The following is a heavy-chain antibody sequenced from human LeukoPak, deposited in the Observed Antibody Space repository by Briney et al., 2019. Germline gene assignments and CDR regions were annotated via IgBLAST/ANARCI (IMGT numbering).Heavy chain of an antibody. J-gene: IGHJ4*02. D-gene: IGHD1-26*01. CDR2: INAGNGNT. CDR1: VYTFTSYA. Sequence: ASVKVSCKASVYTFTSYAMHWVRQAPGQRLEWMGWINAGNGNTKYSQKFQGRVTITRDTSASTAYMELSSLRSEDTAVYYCARRGHSGSYYTLDYWGQGTLVTVSS. CDR3: ARRGHSGSYYTLDY. V-gene: IGHV1-3*01.